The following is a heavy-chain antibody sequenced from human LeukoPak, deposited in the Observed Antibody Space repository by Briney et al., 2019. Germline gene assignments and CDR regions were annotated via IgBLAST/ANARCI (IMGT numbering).Heavy chain of an antibody. V-gene: IGHV3-7*01. CDR1: GFTFSSYN. CDR3: ARDYSTVTTFFDY. J-gene: IGHJ4*02. Sequence: GGSLRLSCEASGFTFSSYNMNWVRQAPGKRLEWVANVKHDGSDKYYVDSVKGRFTISRDNAKNSLYLQMNSLRAEDTAVYYCARDYSTVTTFFDYWGQGTLVTVSS. CDR2: VKHDGSDK. D-gene: IGHD4-17*01.